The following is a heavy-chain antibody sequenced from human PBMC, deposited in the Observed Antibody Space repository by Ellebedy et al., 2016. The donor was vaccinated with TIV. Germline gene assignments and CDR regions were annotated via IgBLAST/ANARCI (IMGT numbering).Heavy chain of an antibody. CDR2: IKEDGSEK. J-gene: IGHJ3*02. CDR1: GFNFNIYW. V-gene: IGHV3-7*04. D-gene: IGHD2-21*02. Sequence: GESLKISCAASGFNFNIYWMTWVRQAPGKGLEWVANIKEDGSEKDYVDSVKGRFTVSRDNAEKSLYLQMNSLRAQDTAVYYCARHCGGGDCMGAFDIWGQGTMVTVSS. CDR3: ARHCGGGDCMGAFDI.